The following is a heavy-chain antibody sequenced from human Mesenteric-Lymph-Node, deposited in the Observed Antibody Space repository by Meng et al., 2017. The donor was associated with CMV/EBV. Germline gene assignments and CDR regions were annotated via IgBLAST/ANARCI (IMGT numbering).Heavy chain of an antibody. Sequence: VQLQQWASGLLKPSETLSLTCAVYGGSFSGYYWSWIRQPPGKGLEWIGEINHSGSTNYNPSLKSRVTISVDTSKNQFSLKLSSVTAADTAVYYCARHQRWLKSEGGFNYWGQGTLVTVSS. CDR3: ARHQRWLKSEGGFNY. D-gene: IGHD4-23*01. CDR1: GGSFSGYY. CDR2: INHSGST. V-gene: IGHV4-34*01. J-gene: IGHJ4*02.